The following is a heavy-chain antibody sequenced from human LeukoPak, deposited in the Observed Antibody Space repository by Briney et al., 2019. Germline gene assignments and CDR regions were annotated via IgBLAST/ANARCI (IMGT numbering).Heavy chain of an antibody. CDR1: GFTFSNYW. D-gene: IGHD1-26*01. J-gene: IGHJ4*02. CDR2: ISSSSSYI. Sequence: GGSLRLSCAASGFTFSNYWMTWVRQAPGKGLEWVSSISSSSSYIYYADSVKGRFTISRDNAKNSLYLLMNSLRDEDTAVYYCAGSSGEWAPHACWGQGTLVTVSS. V-gene: IGHV3-21*01. CDR3: AGSSGEWAPHAC.